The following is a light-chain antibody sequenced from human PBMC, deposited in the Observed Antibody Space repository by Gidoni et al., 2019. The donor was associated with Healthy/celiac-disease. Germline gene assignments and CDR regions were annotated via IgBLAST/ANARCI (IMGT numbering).Light chain of an antibody. CDR3: QQYGSSPPYT. CDR2: GAS. Sequence: EIVLTQSPGTLSLSPGESATLSCRASQSVSSSYLAWYQQKPGQAPRLLIYGASSRATGIPDRCSGSGAGTDFTLTISRREPEDFAVDYCQQYGSSPPYTFGQXTKLEIK. CDR1: QSVSSSY. V-gene: IGKV3-20*01. J-gene: IGKJ2*01.